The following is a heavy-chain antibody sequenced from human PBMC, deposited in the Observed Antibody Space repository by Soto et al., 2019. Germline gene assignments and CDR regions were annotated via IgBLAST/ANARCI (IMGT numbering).Heavy chain of an antibody. Sequence: GGSLRLSCAASGFTFSSYAMSWVRQAPGEGLGWVSAISGSGGSTYYADSVKGRFTISRDNSKDTLYLQMSSLRAEDTAVYYCANYLTAVGATSPFDYWGQGTLVTVSS. CDR1: GFTFSSYA. J-gene: IGHJ4*02. D-gene: IGHD1-26*01. V-gene: IGHV3-23*01. CDR2: ISGSGGST. CDR3: ANYLTAVGATSPFDY.